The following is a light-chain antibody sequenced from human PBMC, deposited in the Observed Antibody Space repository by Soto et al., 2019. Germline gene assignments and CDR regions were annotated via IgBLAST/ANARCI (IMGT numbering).Light chain of an antibody. V-gene: IGLV2-14*01. Sequence: QSAPTQPASVSGSPGQSITISCTGTSSDVGGYNYVSWYQQHPGKAPKLMIYDVSNRPSGVSNRFSGSKSGNTASLTISGLQAEDEADYYCSSYTSSPYVFGTGTKVTVL. J-gene: IGLJ1*01. CDR1: SSDVGGYNY. CDR2: DVS. CDR3: SSYTSSPYV.